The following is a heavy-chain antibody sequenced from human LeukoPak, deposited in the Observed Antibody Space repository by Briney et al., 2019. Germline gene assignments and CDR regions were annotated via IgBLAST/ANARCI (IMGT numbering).Heavy chain of an antibody. Sequence: SETLSLTCTVSGGSISSSSYYWGWIRQPPGKGLEWIGSIYYSGSTNYNPSLKSRVTISVDTSKNQFSLKLSSVTAADTAVYYCATRPCGGDCYWLNNWFDPWGQGTLVTVSS. V-gene: IGHV4-39*07. CDR3: ATRPCGGDCYWLNNWFDP. D-gene: IGHD2-21*02. CDR1: GGSISSSSYY. J-gene: IGHJ5*02. CDR2: IYYSGST.